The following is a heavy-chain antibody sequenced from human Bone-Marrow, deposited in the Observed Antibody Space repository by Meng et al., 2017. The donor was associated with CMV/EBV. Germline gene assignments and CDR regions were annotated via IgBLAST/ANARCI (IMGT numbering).Heavy chain of an antibody. CDR3: ARGAPIVVVPAATPFFFDY. CDR2: IRYDGSNK. CDR1: GFTFSSYG. D-gene: IGHD2-2*01. J-gene: IGHJ4*02. Sequence: GGSLRLSCAASGFTFSSYGMHWVRQAPGKGLEWVAFIRYDGSNKYYADSVKGRFTISRDNSKNSLYLQMNSLRAEDTAVYYCARGAPIVVVPAATPFFFDYWGQGTRVTVSS. V-gene: IGHV3-30*02.